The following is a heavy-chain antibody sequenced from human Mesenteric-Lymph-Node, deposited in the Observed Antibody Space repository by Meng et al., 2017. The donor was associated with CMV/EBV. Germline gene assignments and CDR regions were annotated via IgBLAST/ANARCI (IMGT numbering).Heavy chain of an antibody. CDR3: ARDGLYSSTPEWFDP. CDR2: INPNSGGT. D-gene: IGHD6-13*01. CDR1: GYTFTGYY. J-gene: IGHJ5*02. Sequence: ASVKVSCKASGYTFTGYYMHWVRQAPGQGLEWMGWINPNSGGTNYAQMFQGRVTMTRDTSITTAYMELKRLRSDDTAVYYCARDGLYSSTPEWFDPWGQGTLVTVSS. V-gene: IGHV1-2*02.